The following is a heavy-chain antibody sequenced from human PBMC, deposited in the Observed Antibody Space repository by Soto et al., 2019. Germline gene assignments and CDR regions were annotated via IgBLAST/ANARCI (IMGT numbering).Heavy chain of an antibody. V-gene: IGHV4-39*01. CDR3: ARAGGSSSWYVVY. CDR1: GGSISSSSYY. CDR2: IYYSGGT. J-gene: IGHJ4*02. Sequence: PSETLSLTCTVSGGSISSSSYYWGWIRQPPGKGLEWIGSIYYSGGTYYNPSLKSRVTISVDTSKNQFSLKLSSVTAADTAVYYCARAGGSSSWYVVYWGQGTLVTVSS. D-gene: IGHD6-13*01.